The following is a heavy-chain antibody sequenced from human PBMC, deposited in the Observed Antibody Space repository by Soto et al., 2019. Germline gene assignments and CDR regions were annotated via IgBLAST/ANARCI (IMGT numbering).Heavy chain of an antibody. Sequence: QLQLQESGPGLVKPSETLSLTCTVSGGSISSSSYYWGWIRQPPGKGLEWIGTIYYSGNTYYNPSLKSRVTISVDTPKTYFSLNLSSVTAADTAVYYCARSIGYYDTTGYLDWGQGILVSVSS. D-gene: IGHD3-22*01. J-gene: IGHJ4*02. CDR1: GGSISSSSYY. CDR2: IYYSGNT. CDR3: ARSIGYYDTTGYLD. V-gene: IGHV4-39*02.